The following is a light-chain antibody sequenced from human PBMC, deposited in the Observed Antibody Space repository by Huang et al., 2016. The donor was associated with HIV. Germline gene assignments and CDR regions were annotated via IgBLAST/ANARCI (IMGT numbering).Light chain of an antibody. CDR3: QHYDSLPYT. Sequence: DIQMTQSPSSLAASVGDRVTITCQASQDITKFLNWYQQKPGQPPKLLMYDASTWETGVPSRFSGSGSGTHFSFTISSLQPEDFAIYYCQHYDSLPYTFGQGTKLEIK. CDR1: QDITKF. J-gene: IGKJ2*01. CDR2: DAS. V-gene: IGKV1-33*01.